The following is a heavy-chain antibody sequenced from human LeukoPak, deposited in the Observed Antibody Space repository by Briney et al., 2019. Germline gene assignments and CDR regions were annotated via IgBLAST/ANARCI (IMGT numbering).Heavy chain of an antibody. CDR2: IYSGGST. J-gene: IGHJ4*02. V-gene: IGHV3-53*01. CDR1: GFTVSSNY. CDR3: AKFRADSSGWPFDY. D-gene: IGHD6-19*01. Sequence: GGSLRLSCAASGFTVSSNYMSWVRQAPGKGLEWVSVIYSGGSTYYADSVKGRFTISRDNSKNTLYLQMNSLRAENTAIYYCAKFRADSSGWPFDYWGQGTLVTVSS.